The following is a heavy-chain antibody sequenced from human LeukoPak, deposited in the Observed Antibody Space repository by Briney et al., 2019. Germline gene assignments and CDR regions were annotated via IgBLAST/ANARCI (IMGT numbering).Heavy chain of an antibody. CDR3: ARQRDGYTVVGPFDI. V-gene: IGHV4-39*01. CDR2: IYYSGST. D-gene: IGHD5-24*01. Sequence: PSETLSLTCTVSGGSISSSSYYWGWIRQPPGKGLEWIGSIYYSGSTYYNPSLKSRVTISVDTSKNQFSLKLSSVTAADTAVYYCARQRDGYTVVGPFDIWGQGTMVTVSS. J-gene: IGHJ3*02. CDR1: GGSISSSSYY.